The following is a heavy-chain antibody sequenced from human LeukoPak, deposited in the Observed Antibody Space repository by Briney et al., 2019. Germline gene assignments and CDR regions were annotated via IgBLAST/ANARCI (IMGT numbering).Heavy chain of an antibody. J-gene: IGHJ5*02. CDR2: INPSGGST. V-gene: IGHV1-46*01. Sequence: ASVKVSCKASGYTFTCYYMHWVRQAPGQGLEWMGIINPSGGSTSYAQKSQGRVTMTRDTSTSTVYMELSSLRSEDTAVYYCAIVDTAMVTGNWFDPWGQGTLVTVSS. CDR1: GYTFTCYY. D-gene: IGHD5-18*01. CDR3: AIVDTAMVTGNWFDP.